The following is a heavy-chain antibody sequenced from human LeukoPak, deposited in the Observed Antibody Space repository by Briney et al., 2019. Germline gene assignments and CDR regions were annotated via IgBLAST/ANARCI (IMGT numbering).Heavy chain of an antibody. CDR2: ISGSGGSGGTT. J-gene: IGHJ4*02. D-gene: IGHD1/OR15-1a*01. CDR3: AKEKQRNFHY. V-gene: IGHV3-23*01. Sequence: GESLRLSCAAAGFTFSNYAMSWVRRAPGKGLEWVSSISGSGGSGGTTNYADSVKGRFTISRDNSKNTLYLEMNSLRAEDTAVYYCAKEKQRNFHYWAQGTLVTVSS. CDR1: GFTFSNYA.